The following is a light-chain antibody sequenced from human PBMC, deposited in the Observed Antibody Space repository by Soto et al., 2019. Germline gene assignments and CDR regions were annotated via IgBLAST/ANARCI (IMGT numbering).Light chain of an antibody. J-gene: IGKJ4*01. CDR3: QQRSNWPTLT. CDR1: QSVSSSY. V-gene: IGKV3D-20*02. CDR2: GAS. Sequence: EIVLTQSPVTLYLSPGERATLSCRASQSVSSSYLAWYQQKPGQAPRLLIYGASSRATGIPDRFSGSGSGTDFTLTISSLETEDFAVYYCQQRSNWPTLTFGGGTKVDIK.